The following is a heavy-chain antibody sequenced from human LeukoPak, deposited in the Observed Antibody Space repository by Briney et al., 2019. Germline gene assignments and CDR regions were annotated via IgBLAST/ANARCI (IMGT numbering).Heavy chain of an antibody. CDR3: VKDMEPGGSGH. Sequence: GGSLRLSCVVSVFTFDKYGMHWVRQVPGKGLEWVSGMTLDSGRIGYADSVKGRFTISRDKAKNSVLLQMNSVRTEDTALYYCVKDMEPGGSGHWGPGTLVTVSS. CDR2: MTLDSGRI. D-gene: IGHD1-26*01. J-gene: IGHJ4*02. CDR1: VFTFDKYG. V-gene: IGHV3-9*01.